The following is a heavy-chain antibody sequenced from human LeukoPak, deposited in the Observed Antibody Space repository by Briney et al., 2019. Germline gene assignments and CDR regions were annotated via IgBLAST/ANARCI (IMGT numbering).Heavy chain of an antibody. CDR2: IFHSGST. J-gene: IGHJ6*03. D-gene: IGHD2-2*01. V-gene: IGHV4-4*02. CDR3: ATLPTRPAYCSSTSCYYYYMDV. Sequence: SGTLSLTCAVSGGSISSNNWWSWVRQPPGKGLEWIGEIFHSGSTNYNPSLKSRVTISVDTSKNQFSLKLSSVTAADTAVYYCATLPTRPAYCSSTSCYYYYMDVWGKGTTVTVSS. CDR1: GGSISSNNW.